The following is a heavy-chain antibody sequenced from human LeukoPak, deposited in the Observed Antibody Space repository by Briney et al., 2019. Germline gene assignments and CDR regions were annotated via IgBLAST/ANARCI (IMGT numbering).Heavy chain of an antibody. CDR3: ARDGSEEWPIGY. J-gene: IGHJ4*02. CDR1: GFTFSSKW. D-gene: IGHD3-10*01. V-gene: IGHV3-7*01. CDR2: IKYDGSEK. Sequence: HPGGSLRLSCAASGFTFSSKWMSWVRQAPGKGLEWVANIKYDGSEKYYVGSVKGRFTISRDNAKNSLYLQMNSLRAEDTAVYYCARDGSEEWPIGYWGQGTLVTVSS.